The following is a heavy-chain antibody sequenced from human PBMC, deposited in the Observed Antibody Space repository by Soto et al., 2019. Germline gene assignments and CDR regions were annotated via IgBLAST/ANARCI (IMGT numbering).Heavy chain of an antibody. Sequence: QVQLVQSGAEVKKPGSSVKVSCKASGGTFSSYTISWVRQAPGQGLEWMGRIIPILGIANFVQKFQGRVTITANKTTSTAYMELSSLRSEDTAVYYCAMEYCSSTSCYRDYWGQGTLVTISS. CDR1: GGTFSSYT. CDR2: IIPILGIA. D-gene: IGHD2-2*02. J-gene: IGHJ4*02. V-gene: IGHV1-69*02. CDR3: AMEYCSSTSCYRDY.